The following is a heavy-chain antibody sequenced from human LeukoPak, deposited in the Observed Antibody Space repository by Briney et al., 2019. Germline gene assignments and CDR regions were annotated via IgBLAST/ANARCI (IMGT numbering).Heavy chain of an antibody. CDR2: INPSGGST. V-gene: IGHV1-46*01. J-gene: IGHJ4*02. CDR3: ARKESYYDSSGYYGY. CDR1: GYTFTSYY. D-gene: IGHD3-22*01. Sequence: ASVKVSCKASGYTFTSYYMHWVRQAPGQGLEWMGIINPSGGSTSYAQKFQGRVTMTRDTSTSTAYMELRSLRSDDTAVYYCARKESYYDSSGYYGYWGQGTLVTVSS.